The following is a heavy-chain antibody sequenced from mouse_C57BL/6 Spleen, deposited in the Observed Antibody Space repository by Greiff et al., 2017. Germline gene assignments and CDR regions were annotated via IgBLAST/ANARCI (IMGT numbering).Heavy chain of an antibody. CDR3: ARDYDGYYDAMDY. V-gene: IGHV5-17*01. CDR2: ISSGSSTI. D-gene: IGHD2-3*01. Sequence: EVMLVESGGGLVKPGGSLKLSCAASGFTFSDYGMHWVRQAPEKGLEWVAYISSGSSTIYYADTVKGRFTSSRDNAKNTLFLQMTSLRSEDTAMYYCARDYDGYYDAMDYWGQGTSVTVSS. J-gene: IGHJ4*01. CDR1: GFTFSDYG.